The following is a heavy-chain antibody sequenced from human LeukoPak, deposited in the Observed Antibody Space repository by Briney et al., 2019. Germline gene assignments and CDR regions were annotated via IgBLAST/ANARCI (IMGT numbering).Heavy chain of an antibody. CDR1: GGSMSSYF. Sequence: PSETLSLTCTVSGGSMSSYFWSWIRQPPGKGLEWIGYIYYSGSTNYNPSLKSRVTISVDTSKNQFSLKLSSVTAADTAVHYCARGGTAMGNWFDPWGQGTLVTVSS. CDR2: IYYSGST. CDR3: ARGGTAMGNWFDP. J-gene: IGHJ5*02. V-gene: IGHV4-59*01. D-gene: IGHD5-18*01.